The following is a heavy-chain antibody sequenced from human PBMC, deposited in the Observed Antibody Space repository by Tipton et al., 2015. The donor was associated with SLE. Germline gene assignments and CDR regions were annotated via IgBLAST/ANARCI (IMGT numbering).Heavy chain of an antibody. V-gene: IGHV1-46*01. J-gene: IGHJ5*02. CDR1: GYAFTTYY. CDR3: ARGSFVTTYYYFWTSPGWFDP. D-gene: IGHD3-3*01. Sequence: QSGAEVKKPGASVKVSCKASGYAFTTYYIHWVRQAPGQGLEWMGIINPSGDSTNYAQRFQGRVTMTRDTSTSTVYMELSNLRSEDTAVYYCARGSFVTTYYYFWTSPGWFDPWGQGTLVTVST. CDR2: INPSGDST.